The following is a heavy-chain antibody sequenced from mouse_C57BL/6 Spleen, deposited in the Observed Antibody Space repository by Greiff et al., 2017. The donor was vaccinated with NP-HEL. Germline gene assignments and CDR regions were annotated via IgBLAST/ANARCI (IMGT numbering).Heavy chain of an antibody. V-gene: IGHV1-4*01. CDR2: INPSSGYT. J-gene: IGHJ1*03. CDR1: GYTFTSYT. Sequence: VQLQQSRAELARPGASVKMSCKASGYTFTSYTMHWVKQRPGQGLEWIGYINPSSGYTKYNQKFKDKATLTADKSSSTAYMQLSSLTSEDSAVYYCASNYVEYFDVWGTGTTVTVSS. D-gene: IGHD1-1*01. CDR3: ASNYVEYFDV.